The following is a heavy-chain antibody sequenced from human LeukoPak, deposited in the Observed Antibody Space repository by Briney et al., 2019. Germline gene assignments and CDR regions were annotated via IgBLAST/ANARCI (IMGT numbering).Heavy chain of an antibody. CDR2: IIPIFGTA. CDR3: ARSPPVYYDILTGYYFDY. J-gene: IGHJ4*02. V-gene: IGHV1-69*05. CDR1: GGTFSSYA. Sequence: SVKVSCKASGGTFSSYAISWVRQAPGQGLEGMGGIIPIFGTANYAQKCQGRVTITTDESTSTAYMELSSLRSEDTAVYYCARSPPVYYDILTGYYFDYWGQGTLVTVSS. D-gene: IGHD3-9*01.